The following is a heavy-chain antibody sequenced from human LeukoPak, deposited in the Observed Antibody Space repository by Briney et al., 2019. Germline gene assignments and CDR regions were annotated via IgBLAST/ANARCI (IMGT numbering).Heavy chain of an antibody. CDR3: ARAGMIKYYYYYMDV. V-gene: IGHV1-2*02. CDR1: GYTFTGYY. J-gene: IGHJ6*03. Sequence: RASVKVSCKASGYTFTGYYMHWVRQVPGQGLEWMGWINPNSGGTNYAQKFQGRVTMTRDTSISTAYMELSRLRSDDTAVYYCARAGMIKYYYYYMDVWGKGTTVTVSS. D-gene: IGHD3-22*01. CDR2: INPNSGGT.